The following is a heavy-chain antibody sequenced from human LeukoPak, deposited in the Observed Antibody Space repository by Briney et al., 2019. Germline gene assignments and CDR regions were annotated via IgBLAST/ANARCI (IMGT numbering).Heavy chain of an antibody. J-gene: IGHJ4*02. D-gene: IGHD3-22*01. Sequence: GGSLRLSCAASGFSFNSYWMEWVRQAPGMGLEWVANIGQDGSEKLYVDSVKGRFTISRDNARNSPFLQMNSLRVEDTAVYFCARRAYDSRPEAPTDYWGPGTLVTVSS. CDR2: IGQDGSEK. CDR3: ARRAYDSRPEAPTDY. CDR1: GFSFNSYW. V-gene: IGHV3-7*01.